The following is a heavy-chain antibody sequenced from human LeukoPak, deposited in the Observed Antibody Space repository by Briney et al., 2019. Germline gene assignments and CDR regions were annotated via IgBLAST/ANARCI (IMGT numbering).Heavy chain of an antibody. CDR3: ARVPMVRGLAYYGMDV. CDR1: GFTFSTYW. Sequence: GGSLRLSCAASGFTFSTYWMSWVRQAPGKGLEWVANMNQDGSAKYYVDSVKGRFTISRDNAKNSLYLQMNSLRAEDTAVYYCARVPMVRGLAYYGMDVWGQGTTVTVSS. CDR2: MNQDGSAK. D-gene: IGHD3-10*01. V-gene: IGHV3-7*01. J-gene: IGHJ6*02.